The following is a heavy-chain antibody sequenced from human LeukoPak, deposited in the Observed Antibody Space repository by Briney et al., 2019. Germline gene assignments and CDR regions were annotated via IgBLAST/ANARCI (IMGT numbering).Heavy chain of an antibody. J-gene: IGHJ4*02. CDR1: GGSISSSSYY. V-gene: IGHV4-39*01. CDR2: IYYSGST. Sequence: SETLSLTCTVSGGSISSSSYYWGWIRQPPGKGLEWIGSIYYSGSTYYNPSLKSRVTISVDTSKNQFSLKLSSVTAADTAVYYCARSSAGSGDFDYWGQGTLVTVSS. CDR3: ARSSAGSGDFDY. D-gene: IGHD2-15*01.